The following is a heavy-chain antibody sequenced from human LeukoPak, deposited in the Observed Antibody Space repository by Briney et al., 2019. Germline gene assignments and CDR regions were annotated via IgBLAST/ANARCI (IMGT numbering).Heavy chain of an antibody. Sequence: ASVKVSSKASGYTFTNFPIGWVRQAPGQGLEWMGWISAYNGYTKYAPSLQGRVTMTTDTSTSTAYMQLRSLRSDDTAMYYCARVGGNYEGLIDYWGQGTLVTVSS. CDR2: ISAYNGYT. V-gene: IGHV1-18*01. J-gene: IGHJ4*02. CDR1: GYTFTNFP. CDR3: ARVGGNYEGLIDY. D-gene: IGHD1-26*01.